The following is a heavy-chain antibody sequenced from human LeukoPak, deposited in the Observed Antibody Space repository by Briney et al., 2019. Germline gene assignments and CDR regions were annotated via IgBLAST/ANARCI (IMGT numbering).Heavy chain of an antibody. V-gene: IGHV3-30*02. J-gene: IGHJ4*02. Sequence: PGGSLRLSCAASGFSFSNYGMHWVRQAPGKGLEWVAFIGYDGTNRYYADPEKGRFPISRDNSKNTLYLQIHSLRAEDTAVYYCAKPLYNRGWYGGGDYWGQGTLVTVSS. CDR1: GFSFSNYG. CDR3: AKPLYNRGWYGGGDY. D-gene: IGHD6-19*01. CDR2: IGYDGTNR.